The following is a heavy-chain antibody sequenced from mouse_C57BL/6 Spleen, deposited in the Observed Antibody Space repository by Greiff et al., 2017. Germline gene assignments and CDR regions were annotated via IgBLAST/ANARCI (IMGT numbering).Heavy chain of an antibody. CDR2: INPNYGTT. CDR3: ARGYYGSSGYYAMDY. CDR1: GYSFTDYN. V-gene: IGHV1-39*01. D-gene: IGHD1-1*01. Sequence: VQLKESGPELVKPGASVKISCKASGYSFTDYNMNWVKQSNGKSLEWIGVINPNYGTTSYNQKFKGKATLTVDQSSSTAYMQLNSLTSEDSAVYYCARGYYGSSGYYAMDYWGQGTSVTVSS. J-gene: IGHJ4*01.